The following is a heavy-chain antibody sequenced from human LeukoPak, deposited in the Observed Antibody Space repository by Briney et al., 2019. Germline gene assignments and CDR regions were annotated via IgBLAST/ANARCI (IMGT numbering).Heavy chain of an antibody. CDR2: IRPDGDRT. Sequence: HPGGSLRLSCAASGFTFSTYAITWVRQGPGKWLEWVSAIRPDGDRTYYANSVRGRFTISRDNSKDTVYLQINGLRVEDTAVYYCAREQSGTRGWYTVDYWGQGTLVTVSS. J-gene: IGHJ4*02. CDR1: GFTFSTYA. V-gene: IGHV3-23*01. D-gene: IGHD6-19*01. CDR3: AREQSGTRGWYTVDY.